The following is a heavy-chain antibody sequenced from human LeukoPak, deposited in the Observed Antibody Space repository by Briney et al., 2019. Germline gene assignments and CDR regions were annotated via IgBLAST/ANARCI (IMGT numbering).Heavy chain of an antibody. CDR3: AKTYYSSRAHYYYYYYMDV. Sequence: SGGTLRLSCAASGFTFSNYGMSWVRQAPGKGLEWVSGISGSGDSTFYADSVKGRFTISRDNSKNTRYLQMNSLRAEDTAVYYCAKTYYSSRAHYYYYYYMDVWGKGTTVTISS. J-gene: IGHJ6*03. CDR2: ISGSGDST. V-gene: IGHV3-23*01. D-gene: IGHD3-10*01. CDR1: GFTFSNYG.